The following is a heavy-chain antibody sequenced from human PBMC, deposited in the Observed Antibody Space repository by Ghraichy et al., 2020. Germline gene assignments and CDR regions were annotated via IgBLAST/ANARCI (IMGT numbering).Heavy chain of an antibody. J-gene: IGHJ2*01. CDR1: GDSIISTNW. D-gene: IGHD2-2*01. Sequence: SETLSLTCAVSGDSIISTNWWTWVRQPPGEGLEWIGEVYHSGTSNYNPSLKSRATISVDASKNNFSLTLTSVTAADTAVYYCAMMSSSPNWFFARWGRGALVIVSS. V-gene: IGHV4/OR15-8*01. CDR3: AMMSSSPNWFFAR. CDR2: VYHSGTS.